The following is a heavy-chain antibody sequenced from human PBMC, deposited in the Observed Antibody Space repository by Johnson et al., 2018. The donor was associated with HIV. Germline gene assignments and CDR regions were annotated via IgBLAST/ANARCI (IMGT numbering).Heavy chain of an antibody. CDR1: AFSFNSYW. J-gene: IGHJ3*02. CDR3: AKTAAADAFDI. Sequence: VQLVESGGGLVQPGGSLRLSCAASAFSFNSYWMSWVRQAPGKGLEWVANIKQDGSERYYVDSVKGRFTISRDNSKNTLYLQMNSLRAEDTAVYYCAKTAAADAFDIWGQGTMVTVSS. CDR2: IKQDGSER. V-gene: IGHV3-7*02. D-gene: IGHD2-2*01.